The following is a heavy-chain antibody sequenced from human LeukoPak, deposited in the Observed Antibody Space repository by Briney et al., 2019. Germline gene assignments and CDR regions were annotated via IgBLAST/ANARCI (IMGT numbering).Heavy chain of an antibody. CDR1: GFIFGDCS. J-gene: IGHJ4*02. D-gene: IGHD3-3*01. V-gene: IGHV3-49*04. CDR2: IRRKSSGGTT. CDR3: TGSGYYDWWSGTR. Sequence: GGSLRLSCIGSGFIFGDCSMTWVRQAPGKGLEWVGFIRRKSSGGTTEYAPSVKDRFTISRDDSKNIVYLQMNNLKIEDTGMYYCTGSGYYDWWSGTRGGQGTLVVVSS.